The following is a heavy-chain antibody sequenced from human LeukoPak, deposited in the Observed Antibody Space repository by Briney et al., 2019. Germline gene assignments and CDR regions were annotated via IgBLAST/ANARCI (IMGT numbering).Heavy chain of an antibody. J-gene: IGHJ5*02. CDR2: ITSGGRTI. D-gene: IGHD1-7*01. CDR3: ARGGWNYVFNS. CDR1: GFTFNTYE. V-gene: IGHV3-48*03. Sequence: GGSLRLSCAASGFTFNTYEMNWVLQAPGKGLEWVSYITSGGRTIYYADYVKGRFTISRDNARNSLYLQMNSLRAEDTAVYYCARGGWNYVFNSWGQGTLVTVSS.